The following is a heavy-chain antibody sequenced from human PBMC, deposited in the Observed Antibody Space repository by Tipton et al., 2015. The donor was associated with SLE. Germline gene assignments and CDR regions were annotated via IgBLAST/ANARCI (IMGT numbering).Heavy chain of an antibody. J-gene: IGHJ4*02. CDR1: GGSISSSNW. CDR3: ASGADYDFWSGLDY. Sequence: SLRLSCAVSGGSISSSNWWSWVRQPPGKGLEWIGEIYHSGSTNYNPSLKSRVTISVDKSKNQFSLKLSSVTAADTAVYYCASGADYDFWSGLDYWGQGTLVTVSS. V-gene: IGHV4-4*02. D-gene: IGHD3-3*01. CDR2: IYHSGST.